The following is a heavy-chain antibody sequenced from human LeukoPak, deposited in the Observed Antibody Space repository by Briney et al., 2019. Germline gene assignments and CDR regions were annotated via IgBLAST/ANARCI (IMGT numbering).Heavy chain of an antibody. CDR1: GYTFTDYY. CDR2: INPNSGGT. V-gene: IGHV1-2*02. D-gene: IGHD5-12*01. CDR3: AILATTQLFDY. Sequence: ASVKVSCKASGYTFTDYYLHWVRQAPGQGLEWMGWINPNSGGTNYPQKFQGRVTMTRDTSISTAYMELSRLRSDDTAVYYCAILATTQLFDYWGQGTLVTVS. J-gene: IGHJ4*02.